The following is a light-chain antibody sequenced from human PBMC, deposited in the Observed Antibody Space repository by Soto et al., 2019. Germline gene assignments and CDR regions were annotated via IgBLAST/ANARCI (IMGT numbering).Light chain of an antibody. J-gene: IGLJ2*01. Sequence: QSVLTQPASVSGSPGQSITISCTATSSDVDDFKYVSWYQQHPDKAPEVMIHDVSNRPSGVSNRFSGPKSGNTASLTISGLQTEDEADYYCASFTSSSTVIFGGGTKVTVL. CDR2: DVS. CDR1: SSDVDDFKY. V-gene: IGLV2-14*03. CDR3: ASFTSSSTVI.